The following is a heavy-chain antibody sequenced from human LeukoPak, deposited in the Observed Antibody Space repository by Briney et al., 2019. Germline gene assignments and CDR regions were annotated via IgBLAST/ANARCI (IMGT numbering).Heavy chain of an antibody. D-gene: IGHD1-1*01. CDR3: ASGELDSLYYFDF. Sequence: GGSLRLSCAAPGFTFSNYWMHWVRQAPGKGLVWVSRIHTDGISTTYADSVKGRFTISRDNAKNTLYLQMNSLRAEDTAVYYCASGELDSLYYFDFWGQGTLVTVSS. CDR2: IHTDGIST. CDR1: GFTFSNYW. J-gene: IGHJ4*02. V-gene: IGHV3-74*01.